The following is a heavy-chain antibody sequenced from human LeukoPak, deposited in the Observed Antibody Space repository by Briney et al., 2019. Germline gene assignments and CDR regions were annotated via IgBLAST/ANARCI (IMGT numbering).Heavy chain of an antibody. CDR3: AKFSGPFDY. D-gene: IGHD3-10*01. Sequence: GGSLRLSCAASGFTFSSYWMSWVRQAPGKGLEWVANIKQDGSEKYYVDSVKGRFTISRDNSKNTLYPQMNSLRAEDTAVYYCAKFSGPFDYWGQGTLVTVSS. CDR2: IKQDGSEK. V-gene: IGHV3-7*01. J-gene: IGHJ4*02. CDR1: GFTFSSYW.